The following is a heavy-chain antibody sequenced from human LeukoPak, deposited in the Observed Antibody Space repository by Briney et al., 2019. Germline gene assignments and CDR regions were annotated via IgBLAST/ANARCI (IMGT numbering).Heavy chain of an antibody. CDR3: ARVMVRGVSDAFDI. CDR1: GGSISRGSSY. Sequence: PSETLSLTCTVSGGSISRGSSYWRWIRQPAGKGLGWISRIYTSGSTNYHPSLTSHVTMSVDKSKNQFSLKLSSVTAADTAVYCCARVMVRGVSDAFDIWGQGTMVTVSS. V-gene: IGHV4-61*02. J-gene: IGHJ3*02. D-gene: IGHD3-10*01. CDR2: IYTSGST.